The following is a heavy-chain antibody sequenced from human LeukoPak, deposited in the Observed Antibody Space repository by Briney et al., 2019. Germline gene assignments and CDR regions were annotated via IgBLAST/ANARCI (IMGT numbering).Heavy chain of an antibody. CDR1: GGSISSYY. CDR3: ARGGYYGSGSYYDNTYFDY. Sequence: PSETLSLTCTVSGGSISSYYWSWIRQPAGKGLEWIGYIYYSGSTNYNPSLKSRVTISVDTSKNQFSLKLSSVTAADTAVYYCARGGYYGSGSYYDNTYFDYWGQGTLVTVSS. V-gene: IGHV4-59*01. CDR2: IYYSGST. D-gene: IGHD3-10*01. J-gene: IGHJ4*02.